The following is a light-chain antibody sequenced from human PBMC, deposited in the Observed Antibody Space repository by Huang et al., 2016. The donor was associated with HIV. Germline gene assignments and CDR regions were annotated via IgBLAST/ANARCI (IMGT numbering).Light chain of an antibody. CDR1: RGVSSN. CDR2: GAS. Sequence: IVMTQSPAPLSMSPGERGTLSCRASRGVSSNFAWYQQRPGHAPRLLIYGASNRATGIPARCSGRGAGTDFTLTITSLQSEDFAVYYCQQYNNWPWTVGQGTKVEIK. CDR3: QQYNNWPWT. V-gene: IGKV3-15*01. J-gene: IGKJ1*01.